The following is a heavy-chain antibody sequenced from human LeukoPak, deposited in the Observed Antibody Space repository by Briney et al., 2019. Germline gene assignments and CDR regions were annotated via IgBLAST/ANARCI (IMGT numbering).Heavy chain of an antibody. J-gene: IGHJ6*03. CDR1: GGSFRGFY. Sequence: SETLSLTCAVYGGSFRGFYWTWTRQSPGKGLEWIGEINRSGSSSYNPSLKSRIMISVDMSKNQFSLKVRSVTAADTAVYYCARSHCGGDCYSSRWQILYGYYYYYMDVWGTGTTVTVSS. V-gene: IGHV4-34*01. CDR3: ARSHCGGDCYSSRWQILYGYYYYYMDV. D-gene: IGHD2-21*02. CDR2: INRSGSS.